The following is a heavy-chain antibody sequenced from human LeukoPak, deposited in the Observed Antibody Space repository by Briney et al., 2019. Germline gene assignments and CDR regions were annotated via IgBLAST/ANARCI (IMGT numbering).Heavy chain of an antibody. CDR3: AREAY. J-gene: IGHJ4*02. Sequence: GGSLRLSCAASGFTFSRYWMSWVRQAPGKGLEWVASIKHDGSEINYVDSVKGRFTISRDNAKNSLYLQMNSLRAEDTAVYYCAREAYRGQGTLVTVSS. V-gene: IGHV3-7*01. CDR1: GFTFSRYW. CDR2: IKHDGSEI.